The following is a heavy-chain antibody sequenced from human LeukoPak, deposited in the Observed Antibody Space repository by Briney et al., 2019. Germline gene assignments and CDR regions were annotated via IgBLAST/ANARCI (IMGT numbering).Heavy chain of an antibody. V-gene: IGHV3-23*01. CDR3: AKDDSYSGYVY. J-gene: IGHJ4*02. CDR2: ISGSVGST. Sequence: PGGSLRLSCAASGFTFSSYAMSWVRLAPGKGLEWVSAISGSVGSTYYADSVKGRSTISRDNSKNTLYLQMNSLRAEDTAVYYCAKDDSYSGYVYWGQGTLVTVSS. CDR1: GFTFSSYA. D-gene: IGHD5-12*01.